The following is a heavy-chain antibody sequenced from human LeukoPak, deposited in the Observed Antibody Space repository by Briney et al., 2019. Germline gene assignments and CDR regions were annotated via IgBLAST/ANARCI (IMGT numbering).Heavy chain of an antibody. Sequence: GRSLRLSCAASGFTFSSYAMHWVRQAPRKGLEWVANIKQDGSEKYYVDSVKGRFTISRDNAKNSLYLQMNSLRAEDTAVYYCARNRVLGYCTNGVCYPNYFDCWGQGTLVTVSS. CDR2: IKQDGSEK. V-gene: IGHV3-7*05. D-gene: IGHD2-8*01. CDR1: GFTFSSYA. CDR3: ARNRVLGYCTNGVCYPNYFDC. J-gene: IGHJ4*02.